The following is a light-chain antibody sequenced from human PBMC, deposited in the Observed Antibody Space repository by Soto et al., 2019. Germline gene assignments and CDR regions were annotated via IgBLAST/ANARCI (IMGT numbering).Light chain of an antibody. J-gene: IGKJ5*01. CDR3: QQYNNWPAIT. CDR2: GAS. CDR1: QSVRSN. V-gene: IGKV3D-15*01. Sequence: EIVMTQSPATLSVSPGERATLSCRASQSVRSNLAWCQQKVGQAPRLLIYGASTRATGIPARFSGSGSGTEFTLTISSLQSEDFAVYSCQQYNNWPAITFGQGTRLEIK.